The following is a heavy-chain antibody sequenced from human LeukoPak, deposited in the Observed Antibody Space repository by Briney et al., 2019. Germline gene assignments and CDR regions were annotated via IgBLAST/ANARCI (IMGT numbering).Heavy chain of an antibody. Sequence: SETLSLTCAVYGGSFSGYYWSWIRQPPGKGLEWIGEINHSGSTNYNPSLKSRVTISVDTSKNQFSLKLSSVTAADTAVYYCARGGRIPIFGVTHTYFDYWGQGTLVTVSS. D-gene: IGHD3-3*01. V-gene: IGHV4-34*01. J-gene: IGHJ4*02. CDR3: ARGGRIPIFGVTHTYFDY. CDR2: INHSGST. CDR1: GGSFSGYY.